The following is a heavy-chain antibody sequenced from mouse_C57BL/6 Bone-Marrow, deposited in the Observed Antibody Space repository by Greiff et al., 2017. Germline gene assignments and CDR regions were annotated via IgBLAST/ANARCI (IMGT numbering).Heavy chain of an antibody. CDR2: ISYSGST. V-gene: IGHV3-1*01. J-gene: IGHJ3*01. CDR1: GYSITSGYD. Sequence: DVKLQESGPGMVKPSQSLSLTCTVTGYSITSGYDWHWIRHFPGNKLEWMGYISYSGSTNYNPSLKSRISITHDTSKNHFFLKLNSVTTEDTATYYCAREYYGGFAYWGQGTLVTVSA. D-gene: IGHD1-1*01. CDR3: AREYYGGFAY.